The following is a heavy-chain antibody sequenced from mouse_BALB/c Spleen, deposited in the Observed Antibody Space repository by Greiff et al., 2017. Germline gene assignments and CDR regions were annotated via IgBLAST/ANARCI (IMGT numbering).Heavy chain of an antibody. CDR3: ARGIYDGYYDAMDY. D-gene: IGHD2-3*01. J-gene: IGHJ4*01. CDR2: ISSGGST. CDR1: GFTFSSYA. Sequence: EVKVEESGGGLVKPGGSLKLSCAASGFTFSSYAMSWVRQTPEKRLEWVASISSGGSTYYPDSVKGRFTISRDNARNILYLQMSSLRSEDTAMYYCARGIYDGYYDAMDYWGQGTSVTVSS. V-gene: IGHV5-6-5*01.